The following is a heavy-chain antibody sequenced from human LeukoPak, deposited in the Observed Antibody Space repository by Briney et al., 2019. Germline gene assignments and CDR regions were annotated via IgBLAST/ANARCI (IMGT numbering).Heavy chain of an antibody. CDR1: GFTFSSYG. Sequence: GRPLSLYCVASGFTFSSYGRHWARQAPGKGLEWVAVISNDGSNKYYADSVKGRFTISRDNSKNTLYLRMNSLRAEDTAVYYCAKGRGAFDIWGQGTMVTVSS. CDR2: ISNDGSNK. D-gene: IGHD3-10*01. V-gene: IGHV3-30*18. J-gene: IGHJ3*02. CDR3: AKGRGAFDI.